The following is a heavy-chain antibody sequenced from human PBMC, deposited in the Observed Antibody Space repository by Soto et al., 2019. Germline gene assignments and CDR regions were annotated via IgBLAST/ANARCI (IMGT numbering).Heavy chain of an antibody. V-gene: IGHV3-21*01. CDR3: ARVGTGSSTPLDI. CDR1: GFTVSSNY. J-gene: IGHJ3*02. Sequence: PVGSLRLSCAASGFTVSSNYMSWVRQAPGKGLEWVSSITSASDYIFYADSVKGRFTISRDNAKNSLYLQMNSLRAEDTAVYYCARVGTGSSTPLDIWGQGTMVTVSS. D-gene: IGHD3-9*01. CDR2: ITSASDYI.